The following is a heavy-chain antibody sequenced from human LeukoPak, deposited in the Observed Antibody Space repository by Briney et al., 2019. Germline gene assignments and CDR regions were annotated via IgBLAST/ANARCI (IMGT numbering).Heavy chain of an antibody. D-gene: IGHD3-10*01. V-gene: IGHV1-18*04. CDR2: ISAYNGNT. J-gene: IGHJ6*04. CDR1: GYTFTSYG. Sequence: GASVKVSCKASGYTFTSYGISWVRQAPGQGREWMGWISAYNGNTNYAQKLQGRVTMTTDTSTSTAYMELRSLRSDDTAVYYCARFSSSSGSYYNVYYYYGMDVWGKGTTVTVSS. CDR3: ARFSSSSGSYYNVYYYYGMDV.